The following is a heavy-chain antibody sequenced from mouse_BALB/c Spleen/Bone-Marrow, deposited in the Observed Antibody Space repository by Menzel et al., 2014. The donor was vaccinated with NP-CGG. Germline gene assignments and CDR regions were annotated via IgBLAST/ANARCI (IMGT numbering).Heavy chain of an antibody. Sequence: QVQLQQPGAELVKPGASVKLSCKASGYTFTSYWMHWVKQRPGQGLEWIGVINPSNGRTNYNEKFKTKATLTVDKSSSTAYMQLSSLTSEDSAVYYCARNYGNTDYWGQGTTLTVSS. V-gene: IGHV1S81*02. CDR1: GYTFTSYW. CDR2: INPSNGRT. CDR3: ARNYGNTDY. J-gene: IGHJ2*01. D-gene: IGHD2-1*01.